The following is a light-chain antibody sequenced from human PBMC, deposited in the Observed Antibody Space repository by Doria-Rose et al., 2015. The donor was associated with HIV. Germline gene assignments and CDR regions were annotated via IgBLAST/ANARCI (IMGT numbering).Light chain of an antibody. CDR2: WAS. CDR1: QSLLYTSKNY. V-gene: IGKV4-1*01. J-gene: IGKJ3*01. Sequence: DIRVTQSPESLGMSLGERATLNCKSNQSLLYTSKNYLAWYQQKPGRPPKLLIYWASTRQSGVPARFIGSGSGTDFTLTISSLEAEDVAVYYCQQYYDTPSFGPGTTVDIK. CDR3: QQYYDTPS.